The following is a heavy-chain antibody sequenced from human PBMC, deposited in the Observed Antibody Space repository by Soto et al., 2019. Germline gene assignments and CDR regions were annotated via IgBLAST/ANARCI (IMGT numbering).Heavy chain of an antibody. J-gene: IGHJ4*02. CDR3: ARAHTYCYDISGYSKQSFHFDS. V-gene: IGHV4-31*03. CDR2: ISYSASS. D-gene: IGHD3-22*01. CDR1: GGSISSGGYY. Sequence: SETLSLTCNVSGGSISSGGYYWSWIRQVPGRGLEWIGYISYSASSFYNPSLESRVSVSIDTSGNQFSLKLSSMTAADTAVYFCARAHTYCYDISGYSKQSFHFDSWGQGTLVTVSS.